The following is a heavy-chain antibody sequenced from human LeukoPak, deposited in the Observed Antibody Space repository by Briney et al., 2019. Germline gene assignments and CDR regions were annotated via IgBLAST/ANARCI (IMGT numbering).Heavy chain of an antibody. J-gene: IGHJ5*02. Sequence: GGSLRLSCAASGFTFSSYSMNWVRQAPGKGLEWVSSISSSSSYIYYADSVKGRFTISRDNAKNTLYLQMNSLRAEDTAVCYCARVEYSSSWYGETNNWFDPWGQGTLVTVSS. CDR2: ISSSSSYI. CDR1: GFTFSSYS. V-gene: IGHV3-21*01. CDR3: ARVEYSSSWYGETNNWFDP. D-gene: IGHD6-13*01.